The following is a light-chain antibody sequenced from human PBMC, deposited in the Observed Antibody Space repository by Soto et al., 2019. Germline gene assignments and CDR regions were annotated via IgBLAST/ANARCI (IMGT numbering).Light chain of an antibody. J-gene: IGLJ3*02. Sequence: QSVLTQPPSVCGAPGQRVTISCSGSSSNIGAGYDVHWYQQLPGTAPKLLIYGNSNRPSGVPDRFSGSKSGTSASLAITGLQAEDEADYYCQSYDSSLSALFGGGTKVTVL. V-gene: IGLV1-40*01. CDR3: QSYDSSLSAL. CDR1: SSNIGAGYD. CDR2: GNS.